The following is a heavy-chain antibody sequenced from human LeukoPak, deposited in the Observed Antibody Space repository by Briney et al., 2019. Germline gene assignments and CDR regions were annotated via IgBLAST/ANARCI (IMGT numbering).Heavy chain of an antibody. D-gene: IGHD1-26*01. CDR3: AKDSDGSYPGTDAFDI. V-gene: IGHV3-30*04. CDR1: GFTFNNSA. J-gene: IGHJ3*02. Sequence: GRSLRLSCAASGFTFNNSAVHWVRQAPGKGLEWMAVMSYDGRNNYYTDSVKGRFTISRDNSKNTLYLQMNSLRAEDTAVYYCAKDSDGSYPGTDAFDIWGQGTMVTVSS. CDR2: MSYDGRNN.